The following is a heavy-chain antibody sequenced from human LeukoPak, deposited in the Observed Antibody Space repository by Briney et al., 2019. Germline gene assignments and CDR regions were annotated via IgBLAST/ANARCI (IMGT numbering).Heavy chain of an antibody. J-gene: IGHJ5*02. Sequence: GASVKVSCRASGYTFTGYYMHWVRQAPGQGLEWMGWINPNSGGTNYAHKFQGRVTITRNTSISTAYMELSRLRSDDTAVYYCAQGGDLMITFGGVIVPNWFDPWGQGTLVTVSS. V-gene: IGHV1-2*07. CDR3: AQGGDLMITFGGVIVPNWFDP. D-gene: IGHD3-16*02. CDR2: INPNSGGT. CDR1: GYTFTGYY.